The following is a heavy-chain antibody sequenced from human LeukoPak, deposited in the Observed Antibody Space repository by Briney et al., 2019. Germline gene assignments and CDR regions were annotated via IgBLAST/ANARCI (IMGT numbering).Heavy chain of an antibody. V-gene: IGHV3-30*03. Sequence: GGSLRLSCTASGFTFSDYGLHWVRQAPGRGLEWVAIISYDGNDKFYADSVKGRFTISRDSSKNTLYLQMNTLRAEDTAVYYCARGWPHGNDYWGQGTLVTVSS. D-gene: IGHD4-23*01. CDR2: ISYDGNDK. CDR3: ARGWPHGNDY. CDR1: GFTFSDYG. J-gene: IGHJ4*02.